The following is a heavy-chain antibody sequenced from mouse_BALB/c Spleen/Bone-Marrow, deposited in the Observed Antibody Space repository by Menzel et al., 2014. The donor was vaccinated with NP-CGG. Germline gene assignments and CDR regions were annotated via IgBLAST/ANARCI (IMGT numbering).Heavy chain of an antibody. CDR2: IYPGNVNT. J-gene: IGHJ4*01. Sequence: AQLQQSGPELVKPGASVRISCKASGYTFTRYYIQWMKQRPGQGLEWIGWIYPGNVNTKYNEKFKGKATLTADKSSSTAYMQLSSLTSEDSAVYFCAMWLRRDYYAMDYWGQGTSVTVSS. CDR3: AMWLRRDYYAMDY. V-gene: IGHV1S56*01. D-gene: IGHD2-2*01. CDR1: GYTFTRYY.